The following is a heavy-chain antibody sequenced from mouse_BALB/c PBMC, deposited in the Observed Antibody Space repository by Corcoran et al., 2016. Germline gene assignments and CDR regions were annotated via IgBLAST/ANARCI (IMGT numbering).Heavy chain of an antibody. Sequence: EVQLQQSGAELVKPGASVKLSCTASGFNIKDPYMHWVKQRPEQGLEWIGRIDPANGNTKYDPKFQGKATITADTSSNTAYLQLSSLTSEDTAVYYGARWDWYFDVWGAGTTVTVSS. CDR3: ARWDWYFDV. V-gene: IGHV14-3*02. J-gene: IGHJ1*01. CDR2: IDPANGNT. CDR1: GFNIKDPY.